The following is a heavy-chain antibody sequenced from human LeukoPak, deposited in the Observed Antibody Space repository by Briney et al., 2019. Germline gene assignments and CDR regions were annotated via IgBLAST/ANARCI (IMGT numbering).Heavy chain of an antibody. CDR3: ARSIIGAAAGTPFFDY. J-gene: IGHJ4*02. CDR1: GGSFSGYY. V-gene: IGHV4-34*01. Sequence: ASETLSLTCAVYGGSFSGYYWSWIRQPPGEGLEWIGEINHSGSTNYNPSLKSRVTISVDTSENQFSLKLSSVTAADTAVYYCARSIIGAAAGTPFFDYWGQGTLVTVSS. CDR2: INHSGST. D-gene: IGHD6-13*01.